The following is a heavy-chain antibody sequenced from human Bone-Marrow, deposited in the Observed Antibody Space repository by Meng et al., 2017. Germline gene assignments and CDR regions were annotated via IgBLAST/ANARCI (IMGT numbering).Heavy chain of an antibody. CDR3: ARDVLLWFGDHPDY. V-gene: IGHV3-30*04. CDR1: GFTFSSYA. J-gene: IGHJ4*02. CDR2: ISYDGSNK. Sequence: GGSLRLSCAASGFTFSSYAMHWVRQAPGKGLEWVAVISYDGSNKYYADSVKGRFTISRDNSKNTLYLQMNSLRAEDTAVYYCARDVLLWFGDHPDYWGQGTLVTVPQ. D-gene: IGHD3-10*01.